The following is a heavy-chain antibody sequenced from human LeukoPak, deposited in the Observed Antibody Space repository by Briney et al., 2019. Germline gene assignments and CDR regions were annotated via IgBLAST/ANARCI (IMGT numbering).Heavy chain of an antibody. CDR2: INQDGGDK. Sequence: GGSLRLSCAASGFTFSNYWMSWVRQAPGKGLEWVANINQDGGDKYYVDSVKGRLTISRDNTKNSFYLQMNSLRAEDMAIVVIRDPPPRGQGTLVTVSS. CDR3: RDPPP. V-gene: IGHV3-7*01. J-gene: IGHJ4*02. CDR1: GFTFSNYW. D-gene: IGHD3-22*01.